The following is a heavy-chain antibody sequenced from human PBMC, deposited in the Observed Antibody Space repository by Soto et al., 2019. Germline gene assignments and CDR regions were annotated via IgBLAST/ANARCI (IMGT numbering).Heavy chain of an antibody. J-gene: IGHJ4*02. CDR3: ARILVGAFDF. V-gene: IGHV4-34*01. CDR2: INHRGST. Sequence: SETLSLTCAVYGGSFSEYFWTWIRQFPGKGLEWIGDINHRGSTSYNPSLKSRVTISLDTSKNKFSLSLRSVTAADTAVYYCARILVGAFDFWGQGALVTVSS. CDR1: GGSFSEYF. D-gene: IGHD1-26*01.